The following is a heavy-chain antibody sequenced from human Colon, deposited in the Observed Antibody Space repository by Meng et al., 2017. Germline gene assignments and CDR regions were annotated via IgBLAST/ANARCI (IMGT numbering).Heavy chain of an antibody. Sequence: QVRLVGAGGGVVQPGRSLRLSCAASGFTFSSHGLHWVRQAPGMGLEWVAVIWQDEDHQYYADSVKGRFTISRDNSKNTLYLQMNSLRAEDTAVYYCARDEIGRGYLLDFWGQGTLVTVSS. D-gene: IGHD3-16*02. CDR3: ARDEIGRGYLLDF. CDR1: GFTFSSHG. CDR2: IWQDEDHQ. V-gene: IGHV3-33*01. J-gene: IGHJ4*02.